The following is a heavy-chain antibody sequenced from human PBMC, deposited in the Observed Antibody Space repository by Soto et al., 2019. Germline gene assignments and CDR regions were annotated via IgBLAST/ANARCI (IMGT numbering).Heavy chain of an antibody. D-gene: IGHD6-13*01. V-gene: IGHV3-15*07. CDR3: STDKCVPNSYDNIWYSVACDF. CDR2: IKSESGGGTT. J-gene: IGHJ4*02. Sequence: EVQLVESGGGLVKPGGSLRLSCAASGFTFSNIWMNWVRQAPGKGLEWVGRIKSESGGGTTDYTAPVKGRFTISRDDSKNIVYLQMDSLKTEDTAVYYCSTDKCVPNSYDNIWYSVACDFWGQGVLDTVSS. CDR1: GFTFSNIW.